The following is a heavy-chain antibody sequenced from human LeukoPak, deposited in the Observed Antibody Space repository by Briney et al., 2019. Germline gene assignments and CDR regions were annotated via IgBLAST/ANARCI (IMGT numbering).Heavy chain of an antibody. D-gene: IGHD6-19*01. Sequence: GGSLRLSCAASEFKVNGYGMHWVRQAPGKGLEWAAVIWSDGSRKYYADSVKGRFTISRDNSKNTLYLQMSGLSADDTAEYYCARALYSGAWYGHDYWGQGTLVTVSS. CDR2: IWSDGSRK. J-gene: IGHJ4*02. V-gene: IGHV3-33*01. CDR1: EFKVNGYG. CDR3: ARALYSGAWYGHDY.